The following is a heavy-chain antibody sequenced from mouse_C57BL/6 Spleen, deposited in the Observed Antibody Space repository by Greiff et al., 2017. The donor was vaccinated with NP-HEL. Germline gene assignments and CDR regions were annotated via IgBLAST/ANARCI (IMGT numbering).Heavy chain of an antibody. V-gene: IGHV14-4*01. Sequence: VQLQQSGAELVRPGASVKLSCTASGFNIKDDYMHWVKQRPEQGLEWIGWIDPENGDTEYASKFQGKATITADTSSNTAYLQLSSLTSEDTAVYYCTTRSYEGFAYWGQGTLVTVSA. CDR1: GFNIKDDY. CDR2: IDPENGDT. CDR3: TTRSYEGFAY. J-gene: IGHJ3*01. D-gene: IGHD1-1*01.